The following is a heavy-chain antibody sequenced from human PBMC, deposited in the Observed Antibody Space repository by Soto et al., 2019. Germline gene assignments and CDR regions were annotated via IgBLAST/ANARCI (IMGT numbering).Heavy chain of an antibody. D-gene: IGHD1-26*01. CDR1: GGTFSSYL. V-gene: IGHV1-69*12. CDR3: AREEGIVGATTGWFDP. Sequence: QVQLVQSGAEVKKPGSSVKVSCKASGGTFSSYLISWVRQAPGQGLEWMGGIIPIFGTTNYAQKFQGRVTIPADESTSTAYMELSSLRSQDTAVYYCAREEGIVGATTGWFDPWGQGTLVTVSS. J-gene: IGHJ5*02. CDR2: IIPIFGTT.